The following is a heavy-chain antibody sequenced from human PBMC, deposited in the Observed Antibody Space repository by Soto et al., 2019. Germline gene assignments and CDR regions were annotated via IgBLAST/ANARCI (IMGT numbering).Heavy chain of an antibody. D-gene: IGHD2-15*01. CDR1: GYTFTGYY. CDR2: INPNSGGT. V-gene: IGHV1-2*04. CDR3: ARALGYCSGGSCYSDYYYGMDV. J-gene: IGHJ6*02. Sequence: ASVKVSCKASGYTFTGYYMHWVRQAPGQGLEWMGWINPNSGGTNYAQKFQGWVTMTRDTSISAAYMELSRLRSDDTAVYYCARALGYCSGGSCYSDYYYGMDVWGQGTTVTVSS.